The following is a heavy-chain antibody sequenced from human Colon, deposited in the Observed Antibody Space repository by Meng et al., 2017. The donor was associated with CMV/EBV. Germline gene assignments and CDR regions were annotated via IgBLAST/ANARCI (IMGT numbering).Heavy chain of an antibody. V-gene: IGHV3-23*01. CDR2: ISGSGNTA. Sequence: GESLKISCAASGFTFVSYTMNWVRQAPGKGLEWVAHISGSGNTAFYDDSVEGRFIISRANSKNTLYLQMNSLRAEDTAVYYCAKRTYCGGEFCPEGAFDIWGQGTMVTVSS. CDR3: AKRTYCGGEFCPEGAFDI. D-gene: IGHD2-21*01. CDR1: GFTFVSYT. J-gene: IGHJ3*02.